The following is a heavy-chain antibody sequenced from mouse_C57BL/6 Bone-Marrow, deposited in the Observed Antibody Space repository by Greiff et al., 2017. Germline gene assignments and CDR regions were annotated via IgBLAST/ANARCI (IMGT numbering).Heavy chain of an antibody. Sequence: VQLQQPGPGMVKPSQSLSLTCTVTGYSITSGYDWHWIRHFPGNKLAWLGYISYSGSTNYNPTLNSRISITHDTSKNHFVLKLNSVTTVDTATYYCARDGYLYYYAMGYWGKGASVTVSS. CDR1: GYSITSGYD. CDR3: ARDGYLYYYAMGY. V-gene: IGHV3-1*01. D-gene: IGHD2-2*01. CDR2: ISYSGST. J-gene: IGHJ4*01.